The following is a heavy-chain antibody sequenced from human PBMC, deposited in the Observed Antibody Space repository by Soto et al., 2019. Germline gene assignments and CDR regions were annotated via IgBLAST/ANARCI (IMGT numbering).Heavy chain of an antibody. CDR2: VYFSGST. Sequence: QERLQESGPGLVKPSETLSLTCSVSGGSINGYYWNWIRQPPGKGLEWLGNVYFSGSTHYNPSFEAIPTISVDTSKKQISLTLRSVTAADTAVYYCARQEAVPGTPFDSWGQGTLVSVSS. CDR1: GGSINGYY. CDR3: ARQEAVPGTPFDS. J-gene: IGHJ4*02. D-gene: IGHD6-19*01. V-gene: IGHV4-59*01.